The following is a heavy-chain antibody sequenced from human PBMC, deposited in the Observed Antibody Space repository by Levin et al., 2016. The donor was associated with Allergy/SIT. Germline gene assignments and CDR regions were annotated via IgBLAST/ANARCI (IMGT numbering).Heavy chain of an antibody. CDR2: IHYSGST. V-gene: IGHV4-30-4*01. Sequence: SETLSLTCTVSGASISSDEYFWSWIRQPPGKGLEWIGFIHYSGSTYYNPSLKSRVTMSVDTSKNQFSLRLKSVTAADTAVYYCARHIAYQYIDPWGPGVLVTVSS. J-gene: IGHJ5*02. D-gene: IGHD2-21*01. CDR1: GASISSDEYF. CDR3: ARHIAYQYIDP.